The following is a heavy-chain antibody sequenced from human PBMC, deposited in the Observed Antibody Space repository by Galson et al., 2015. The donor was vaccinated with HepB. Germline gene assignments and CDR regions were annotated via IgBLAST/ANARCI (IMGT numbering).Heavy chain of an antibody. J-gene: IGHJ4*02. CDR1: GFTFSSYG. Sequence: SLRLSCAASGFTFSSYGMHWVRQAPGKGLEWVAVISYDGSNKYYADSVKGRFTISRDNSKNTLYLQMNSLRAEDTAVYYCAKVHRMHDYGDYWGQGTLVTVSS. V-gene: IGHV3-30*18. CDR2: ISYDGSNK. D-gene: IGHD2-15*01. CDR3: AKVHRMHDYGDY.